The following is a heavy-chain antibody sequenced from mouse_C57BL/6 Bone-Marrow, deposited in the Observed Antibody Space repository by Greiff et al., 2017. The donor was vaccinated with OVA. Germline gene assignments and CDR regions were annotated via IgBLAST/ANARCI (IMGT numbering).Heavy chain of an antibody. CDR1: GYTFTSYW. Sequence: VQLQQSGTVLARPGASVKMSCKTSGYTFTSYWMHWVKQRPGQGLEWIGATYPGNSDTSYNQKFKGKAKLTAVTSASTAYMELSSLTNEDSAVYYCTREEFITTVVAHWYFDVWGTGTTVTVSS. D-gene: IGHD1-1*01. CDR3: TREEFITTVVAHWYFDV. CDR2: TYPGNSDT. J-gene: IGHJ1*03. V-gene: IGHV1-5*01.